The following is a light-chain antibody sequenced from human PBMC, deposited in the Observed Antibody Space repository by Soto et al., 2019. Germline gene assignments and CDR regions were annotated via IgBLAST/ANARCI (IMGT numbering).Light chain of an antibody. Sequence: DIQMTQSPSTLSASVRDRVTITCRASQSISNWLAWYQQKPGKALKLLIYKASGLESGVPSRFSGSGSGTDFTLTISRLQPDDFATYYCQQYNSYSPLTFGGGTKVDIK. V-gene: IGKV1-5*03. CDR1: QSISNW. J-gene: IGKJ4*01. CDR3: QQYNSYSPLT. CDR2: KAS.